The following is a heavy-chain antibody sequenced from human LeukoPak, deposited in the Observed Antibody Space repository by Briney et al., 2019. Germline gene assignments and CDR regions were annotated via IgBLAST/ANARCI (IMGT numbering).Heavy chain of an antibody. D-gene: IGHD6-25*01. CDR1: GGSISSSSYY. J-gene: IGHJ5*02. CDR3: ARQSTIAAAKIDP. Sequence: PSETLSLTCTVSGGSISSSSYYWGWIRQPPGRGLEWIGNIYYRGNTFYSPSLKSRVTVSVDTSKNQFSLKLSSVTAADTAIYYCARQSTIAAAKIDPWGQGSLVTVSS. CDR2: IYYRGNT. V-gene: IGHV4-39*01.